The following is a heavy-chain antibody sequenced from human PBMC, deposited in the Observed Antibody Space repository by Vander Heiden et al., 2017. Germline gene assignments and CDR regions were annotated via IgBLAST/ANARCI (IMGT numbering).Heavy chain of an antibody. CDR2: IWYDGSNK. V-gene: IGHV3-33*01. CDR3: AGDPPRSGFAFDI. Sequence: QAQLVASGGDVVQHRRSLSICWTAAGFPFRTYAMHWVRQAPGKGLEWVAFIWYDGSNKEYGDSAKGRFTISRDNSRNTLYLEMDSLRAEDTAVYYCAGDPPRSGFAFDIWGQGTMVTVSS. D-gene: IGHD3-9*01. J-gene: IGHJ3*02. CDR1: GFPFRTYA.